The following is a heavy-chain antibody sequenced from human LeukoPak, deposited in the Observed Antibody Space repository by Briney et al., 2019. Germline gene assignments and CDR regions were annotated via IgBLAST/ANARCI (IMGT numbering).Heavy chain of an antibody. CDR1: GFTASSNY. Sequence: GSPRLSCAASGFTASSNYMSWVRQAPGEGLEWVSVINSGGSTYSADSVKGRFTNSRDNSKNTLYLQMNSLRAEDSAVYYCARVEMATMNFDYWGQGTLVTVSS. CDR3: ARVEMATMNFDY. V-gene: IGHV3-53*01. J-gene: IGHJ4*02. D-gene: IGHD5-24*01. CDR2: INSGGST.